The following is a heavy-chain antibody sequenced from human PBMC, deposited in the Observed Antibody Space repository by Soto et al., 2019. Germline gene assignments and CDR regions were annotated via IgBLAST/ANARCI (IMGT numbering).Heavy chain of an antibody. CDR2: IYYSGRP. Sequence: SETLSLTSNGSGGSISESRHYGSWVRLRPGKGLEWIGSIYYSGRPYYNPSLKSRLTLSVDTFKNQFSMRLNSVTTADTAVYFCASQRVIEAYFDHWSQGTLVT. CDR1: GGSISESRHY. D-gene: IGHD2-21*01. V-gene: IGHV4-39*01. CDR3: ASQRVIEAYFDH. J-gene: IGHJ4*02.